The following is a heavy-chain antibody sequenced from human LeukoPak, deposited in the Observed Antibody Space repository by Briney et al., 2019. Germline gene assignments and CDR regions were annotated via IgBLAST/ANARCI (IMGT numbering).Heavy chain of an antibody. CDR2: IYYSGST. D-gene: IGHD3-10*01. J-gene: IGHJ3*02. CDR3: ARHLKFSGSGSYYDAFDI. CDR1: GGSISSYY. Sequence: PSETLSLTCTVSGGSISSYYWSWIRQPPGKGLEWIGYIYYSGSTNYNPSLKSRVTISVDTSKNQFSLKLSSMTAADTAVYYCARHLKFSGSGSYYDAFDIWGQGTMVTVSS. V-gene: IGHV4-59*08.